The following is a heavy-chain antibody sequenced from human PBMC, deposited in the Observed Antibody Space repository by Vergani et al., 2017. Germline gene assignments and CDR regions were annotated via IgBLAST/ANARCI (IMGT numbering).Heavy chain of an antibody. J-gene: IGHJ6*04. D-gene: IGHD1-26*01. CDR1: GFTFIMHA. CDR3: AMEYSGFPYKYYMDV. Sequence: EVQLLESGGDLVQPGGSLRLSCAASGFTFIMHAMSWVRQAPGKGLEWVSTLSASDRRTHYADSVKGRFTISRDNSKNTLELQMTSLRPEDTAVYYCAMEYSGFPYKYYMDVWGKGTTVTVSS. CDR2: LSASDRRT. V-gene: IGHV3-23*01.